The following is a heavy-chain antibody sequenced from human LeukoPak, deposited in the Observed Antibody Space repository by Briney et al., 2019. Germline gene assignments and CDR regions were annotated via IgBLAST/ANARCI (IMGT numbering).Heavy chain of an antibody. CDR3: AKDHTNRIDIVVVTAIPDY. V-gene: IGHV3-30*18. D-gene: IGHD2-21*02. J-gene: IGHJ4*02. Sequence: PGGSLRLSCAASTFSLSSYRMHWVRQAPGKGLEWVAVISYDGSNKYYADSVKGRFTISRDNSKNTLYLQMNSLRAEDTAVYYCAKDHTNRIDIVVVTAIPDYWGQGTLVTVSS. CDR2: ISYDGSNK. CDR1: TFSLSSYR.